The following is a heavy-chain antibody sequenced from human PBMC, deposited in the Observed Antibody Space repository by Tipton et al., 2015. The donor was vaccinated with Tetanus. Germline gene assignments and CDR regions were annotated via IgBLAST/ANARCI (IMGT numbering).Heavy chain of an antibody. CDR3: ARDPGIASAGLWFDP. CDR1: GDSISRGGYF. V-gene: IGHV4-31*03. J-gene: IGHJ5*02. D-gene: IGHD6-13*01. Sequence: TLSLTCTVSGDSISRGGYFWNWIRQRPGKGPEWIGYIYYSGSTYYNPSLKSRLSMSVDTSKNQFSLKLTSVTAADTAVYYCARDPGIASAGLWFDPWGQGTLVTVSS. CDR2: IYYSGST.